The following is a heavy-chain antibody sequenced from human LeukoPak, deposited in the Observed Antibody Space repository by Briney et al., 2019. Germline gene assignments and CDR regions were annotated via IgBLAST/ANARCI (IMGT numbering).Heavy chain of an antibody. J-gene: IGHJ3*02. CDR1: GGSISSYY. CDR2: IYYSRST. Sequence: SETLSLTCTVSGGSISSYYWSWIRQPPGKGLEWIGYIYYSRSTNYNPSLKSRVTISVDTSKNQFSLKLSSVTAADTAVYYCAREVLLWFGELTPGAFDIWGQGTMVTVSS. V-gene: IGHV4-59*01. CDR3: AREVLLWFGELTPGAFDI. D-gene: IGHD3-10*01.